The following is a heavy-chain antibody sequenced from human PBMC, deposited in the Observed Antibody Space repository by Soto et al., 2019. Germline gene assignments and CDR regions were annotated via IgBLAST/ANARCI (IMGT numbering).Heavy chain of an antibody. CDR1: GFTVSSNY. Sequence: EVQLVESGGGLVQPGGSLRLSCAASGFTVSSNYMSWVRQAPGKGLEWVSVIYSGGSTYYADSVKGRYTISRDNSKNTLYLQMNSLRTEDTAVYYCARDNLIGPLDYWGQGTLVTVSS. J-gene: IGHJ4*02. V-gene: IGHV3-66*01. CDR3: ARDNLIGPLDY. CDR2: IYSGGST. D-gene: IGHD3-16*01.